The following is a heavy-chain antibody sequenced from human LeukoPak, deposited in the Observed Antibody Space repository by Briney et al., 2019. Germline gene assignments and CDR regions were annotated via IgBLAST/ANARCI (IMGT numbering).Heavy chain of an antibody. J-gene: IGHJ4*02. D-gene: IGHD5-18*01. CDR1: GYTLTELS. Sequence: ASVTVSFMFSGYTLTELSMHWVGQAPGKGVEWMVGFDPEDGETIYAQKFQGRLTMTEDTSTATTYMELNSLRAEDTAVYYCATSVDTALDFDYWGQGTLVTVSS. CDR2: FDPEDGET. CDR3: ATSVDTALDFDY. V-gene: IGHV1-24*01.